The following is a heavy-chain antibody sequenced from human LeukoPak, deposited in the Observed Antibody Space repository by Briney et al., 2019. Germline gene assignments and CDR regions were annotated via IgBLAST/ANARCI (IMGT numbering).Heavy chain of an antibody. J-gene: IGHJ6*03. Sequence: GGSLRLSCAASGFTFSGYEMNWVRQAPGKGLEWISYISTRGRSIYYADSVKGRFTISRDNSKNTLYLQMNSLRAEDTAVYYCAKTYGSGSYYTYYYYYYYMDVWGKGTTVTVSS. CDR2: ISTRGRSI. V-gene: IGHV3-48*03. CDR3: AKTYGSGSYYTYYYYYYYMDV. D-gene: IGHD3-10*01. CDR1: GFTFSGYE.